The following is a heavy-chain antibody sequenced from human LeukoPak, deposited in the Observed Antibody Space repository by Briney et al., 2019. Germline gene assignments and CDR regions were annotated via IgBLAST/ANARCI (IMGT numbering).Heavy chain of an antibody. CDR2: IKQDGSEK. Sequence: GGSLRLSCAASGFTFSSYWMSWVRQAPGKGLEWVANIKQDGSEKYYVDSVKGRFTISRDNSKNTLYLQMNSLRAEDTAVYYCAKSGPYYYDSSGYPEYFQHWGQGTLVTVSS. D-gene: IGHD3-22*01. CDR1: GFTFSSYW. CDR3: AKSGPYYYDSSGYPEYFQH. J-gene: IGHJ1*01. V-gene: IGHV3-7*03.